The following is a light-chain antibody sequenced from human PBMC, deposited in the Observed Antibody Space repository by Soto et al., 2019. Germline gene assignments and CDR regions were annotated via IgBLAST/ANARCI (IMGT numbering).Light chain of an antibody. V-gene: IGKV1-17*01. CDR1: QDIGKD. Sequence: DIQVTQSPSSLSASVGDRVTITCRASQDIGKDVGWYQQKPGKSPQRLIYRASSLQNGVASRFSGSGSGTEFTLTISSLQPEDFATYYCLQHNSFPLTFGGGTKVEIK. CDR3: LQHNSFPLT. CDR2: RAS. J-gene: IGKJ4*01.